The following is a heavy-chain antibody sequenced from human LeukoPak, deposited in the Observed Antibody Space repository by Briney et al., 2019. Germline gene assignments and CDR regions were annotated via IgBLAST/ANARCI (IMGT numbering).Heavy chain of an antibody. CDR3: AGRSGRRGGVDY. V-gene: IGHV4-59*01. CDR2: IYYSGST. D-gene: IGHD5-12*01. Sequence: SETLSLTSSLSGGSINNYYWSWIRQPPGKGLEWIGYIYYSGSTNFNPSLKSRVSISVDTSKNQFSLNLRSVTAADTAVYYCAGRSGRRGGVDYWGQGTLVTVSS. CDR1: GGSINNYY. J-gene: IGHJ4*02.